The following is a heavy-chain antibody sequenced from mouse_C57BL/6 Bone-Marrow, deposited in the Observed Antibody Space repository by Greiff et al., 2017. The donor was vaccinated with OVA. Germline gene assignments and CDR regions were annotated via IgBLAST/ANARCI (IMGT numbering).Heavy chain of an antibody. D-gene: IGHD2-3*01. CDR2: IHPNSGST. J-gene: IGHJ4*01. Sequence: QVQLQQPGAELVKPGASVKLSCKASGYTFTSYWMHWVKQRPGQGLEWIGMIHPNSGSTNYNEKFKSKATLTVDKSSSTAYMQLSSLTSEDSAVYYCARGWLLRDYAMDYWGQGTSGTVSS. CDR1: GYTFTSYW. V-gene: IGHV1-64*01. CDR3: ARGWLLRDYAMDY.